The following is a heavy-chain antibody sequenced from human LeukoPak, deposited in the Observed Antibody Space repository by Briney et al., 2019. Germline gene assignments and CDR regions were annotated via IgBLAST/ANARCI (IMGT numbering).Heavy chain of an antibody. V-gene: IGHV4-34*01. J-gene: IGHJ6*02. CDR1: GGSFSGYY. D-gene: IGHD3-3*01. CDR2: INHSGST. CDR3: ARGQSSYDFWSGYYYYYGMDV. Sequence: SETLSLTCAVYGGSFSGYYWSWIRQPPGKGLEWIGEINHSGSTNYNPSLKSRVTISVDTSKNQFSLKLSSVTAADTAVYYCARGQSSYDFWSGYYYYYGMDVWGQGTTVTVSS.